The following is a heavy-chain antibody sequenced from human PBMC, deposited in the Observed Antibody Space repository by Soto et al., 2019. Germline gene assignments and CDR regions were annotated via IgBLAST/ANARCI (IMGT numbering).Heavy chain of an antibody. D-gene: IGHD3-10*01. CDR1: GDSVSSDITS. Sequence: QGQRQQSGPGLVKPSQTLSLTCAISGDSVSSDITSWNWIRQSPSRGLEWLGRTYYRSKWFHDYAASVKSRITINPATSKNQFSLELNSMTPEDTAVYYCARGNALDVWGQGTVVTVSS. CDR2: TYYRSKWFH. CDR3: ARGNALDV. J-gene: IGHJ3*01. V-gene: IGHV6-1*01.